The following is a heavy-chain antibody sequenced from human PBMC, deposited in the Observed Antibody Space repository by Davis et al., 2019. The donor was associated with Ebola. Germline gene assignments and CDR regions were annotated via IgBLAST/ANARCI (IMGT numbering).Heavy chain of an antibody. CDR1: GFTFSNAW. CDR3: TTDFGGYKPFDY. D-gene: IGHD5-24*01. Sequence: GESLKISCAASGFTFSNAWMSWVRQAPGKGLEWVGRIKSKTDGGTTDYAAPVKGRFTIPRDDSKNTLYLQMNSLKTEDTAVYYCTTDFGGYKPFDYWGQGTLVTVSS. J-gene: IGHJ4*02. CDR2: IKSKTDGGTT. V-gene: IGHV3-15*01.